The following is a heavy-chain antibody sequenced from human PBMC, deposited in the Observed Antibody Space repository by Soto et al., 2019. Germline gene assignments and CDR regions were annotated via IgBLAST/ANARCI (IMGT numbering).Heavy chain of an antibody. D-gene: IGHD3-3*01. V-gene: IGHV3-23*01. Sequence: GGSLRLSCAASGFPFSSYAMSWVRQAPGKGLEWVSAISGSGSNTYYADSAKGRFFISRDASTDTLYLQLNGLRAEDTAVYYCAKALNXYYEDTGGYYCLQGFDSWGQGALVTVSS. CDR3: AKALNXYYEDTGGYYCLQGFDS. CDR1: GFPFSSYA. CDR2: ISGSGSNT. J-gene: IGHJ4*02.